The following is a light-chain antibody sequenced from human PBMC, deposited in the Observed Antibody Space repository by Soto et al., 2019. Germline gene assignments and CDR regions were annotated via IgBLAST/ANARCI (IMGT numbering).Light chain of an antibody. CDR3: QSYDSSLSVHVV. Sequence: QSVLTQPPSVSWAPGQRVTISCTGSSSNIGAGYDVHWYQQLPGTAPKLLIYGNSNRPSGVPDRFSGSKSGTSASLAITGLKAEDEADYYCQSYDSSLSVHVVFGGGTKLTVL. CDR2: GNS. J-gene: IGLJ2*01. V-gene: IGLV1-40*01. CDR1: SSNIGAGYD.